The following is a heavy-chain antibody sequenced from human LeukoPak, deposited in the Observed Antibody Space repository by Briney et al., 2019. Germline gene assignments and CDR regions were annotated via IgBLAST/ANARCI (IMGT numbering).Heavy chain of an antibody. J-gene: IGHJ4*02. Sequence: PSETLSLTCTVSGGSISSYYWSWIRQPPGKGLEWIGYIYYSGSTNYNPSLKSRVTISVDTSKNQFSLKLSSVTAADTAVYYCARHPGGYYGSGSIYYFDYWGQGTLVTVSS. CDR1: GGSISSYY. V-gene: IGHV4-59*08. D-gene: IGHD3-10*01. CDR2: IYYSGST. CDR3: ARHPGGYYGSGSIYYFDY.